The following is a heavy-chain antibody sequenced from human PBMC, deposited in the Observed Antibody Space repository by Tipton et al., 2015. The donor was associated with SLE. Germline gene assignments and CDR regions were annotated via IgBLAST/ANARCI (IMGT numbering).Heavy chain of an antibody. V-gene: IGHV3-30*02. D-gene: IGHD3-9*01. J-gene: IGHJ3*02. CDR3: AKAPRGYFDWLNAFDI. CDR2: IRYDGSSK. Sequence: QVQLVQSGGGVVQPGGSLTLSCAASGFTFSAYGMHWVRQAPGKGLEWVAFIRYDGSSKHYADSVKGRFTISRGNSKNTLYLQMNSLRADDTAWYYCAKAPRGYFDWLNAFDIWGQGTMVTFSS. CDR1: GFTFSAYG.